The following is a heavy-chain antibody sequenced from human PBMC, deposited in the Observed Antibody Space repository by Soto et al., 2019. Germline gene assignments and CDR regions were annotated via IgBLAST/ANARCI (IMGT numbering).Heavy chain of an antibody. Sequence: GGSLRLSCAASGFTFSSYAMHWVRQAPGKGLEWVAVISYDGSNKYYADSVKGRFTISRDNSKNTLYLQMNSLRAEDTAVYYCARELSVVVVPAASFDYWGQGTLVTVYS. J-gene: IGHJ4*02. CDR1: GFTFSSYA. V-gene: IGHV3-30-3*01. CDR3: ARELSVVVVPAASFDY. CDR2: ISYDGSNK. D-gene: IGHD2-2*01.